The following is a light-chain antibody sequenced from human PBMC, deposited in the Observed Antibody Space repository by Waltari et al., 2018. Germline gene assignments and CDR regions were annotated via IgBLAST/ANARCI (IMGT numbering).Light chain of an antibody. CDR2: DKG. CDR3: GAWDSSLSIYV. Sequence: QSVLTQPPSVSAAPGQTVTISCSGSGPTLGNTHVSRYQPLPATAPTLLIYDKGRRPSGIPDRFSGSKSGTSATLGITGLQTGDEADYYCGAWDSSLSIYVFGAGTKVTVL. CDR1: GPTLGNTH. V-gene: IGLV1-51*01. J-gene: IGLJ1*01.